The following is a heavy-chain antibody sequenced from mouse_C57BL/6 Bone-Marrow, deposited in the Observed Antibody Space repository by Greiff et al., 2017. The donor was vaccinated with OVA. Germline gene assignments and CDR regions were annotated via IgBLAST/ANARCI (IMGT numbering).Heavy chain of an antibody. J-gene: IGHJ4*01. CDR2: INPYNGGT. CDR1: GYTFTDYY. Sequence: EVKLQQSGPVLVKPGASVKMSCKASGYTFTDYYMNWVKQSHGKSLEWIGVINPYNGGTSYNQKFKGKATLTVDKSSSTAYMELNSLTSEDSAVYYCASGYYGSSIAMDYWGQGTSVTVSS. D-gene: IGHD1-1*01. CDR3: ASGYYGSSIAMDY. V-gene: IGHV1-19*01.